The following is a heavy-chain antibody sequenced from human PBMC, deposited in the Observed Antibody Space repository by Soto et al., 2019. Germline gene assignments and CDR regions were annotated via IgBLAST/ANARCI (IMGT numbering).Heavy chain of an antibody. V-gene: IGHV3-23*01. Sequence: EVQLLGSGGGLVQPRGSLRLSCAASGFSFSSYAMSWVRQAPGNGLEWVSAISGSGGSTYYADSVKGRFTISRDNSKNTLYLQMNSLSAEDTAVHYCAKGYCSSTSCRDRFRGGKGYMDVWGKGTTVTVSS. CDR2: ISGSGGST. D-gene: IGHD2-2*01. CDR1: GFSFSSYA. J-gene: IGHJ6*03. CDR3: AKGYCSSTSCRDRFRGGKGYMDV.